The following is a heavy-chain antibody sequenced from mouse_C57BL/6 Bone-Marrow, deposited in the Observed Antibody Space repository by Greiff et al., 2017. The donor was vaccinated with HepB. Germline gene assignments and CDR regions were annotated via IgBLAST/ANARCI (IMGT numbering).Heavy chain of an antibody. Sequence: QVQLKQSGAELVKPGASVKISCKASGYSFSSYWMNWVKQRPGKGLEWIGQIYPGDGDTNYNGKFKGKATLTADKSSSTAYMQLSSLTSEDSAVYFCASARPHYRDYAMDYWGQGTSVTVSS. CDR3: ASARPHYRDYAMDY. V-gene: IGHV1-80*01. CDR2: IYPGDGDT. CDR1: GYSFSSYW. J-gene: IGHJ4*01. D-gene: IGHD5-5*01.